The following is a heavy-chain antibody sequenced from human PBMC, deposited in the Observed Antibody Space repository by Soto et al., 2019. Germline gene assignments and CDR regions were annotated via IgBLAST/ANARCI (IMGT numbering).Heavy chain of an antibody. CDR3: ARDPHCGGDCLGNY. D-gene: IGHD2-21*02. CDR1: GYTFTGYY. CDR2: INPYSGGT. Sequence: QVQLVQSGAEVKKPGASVKVSCKASGYTFTGYYMHWVRQAPGQGLEWMGWINPYSGGTNYAQKSQGRVNMTRDTSISTAYMEVSRLRSDDTAVYYCARDPHCGGDCLGNYWGQGTLVTVSS. J-gene: IGHJ4*02. V-gene: IGHV1-2*02.